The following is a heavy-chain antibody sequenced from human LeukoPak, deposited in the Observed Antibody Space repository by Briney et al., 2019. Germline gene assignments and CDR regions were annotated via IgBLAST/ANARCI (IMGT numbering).Heavy chain of an antibody. CDR1: GYTFTSYD. D-gene: IGHD1-1*01. CDR3: ARGGRGCLEHAFDI. J-gene: IGHJ3*02. Sequence: ASVKVSCKASGYTFTSYDINWVRQATGQGLEWMGWMNPNSGNTGYAQKFRGRVTMTRNTSISTAYMELSSLRSEDTAVSYCARGGRGCLEHAFDIWGQGTMVSVSS. V-gene: IGHV1-8*01. CDR2: MNPNSGNT.